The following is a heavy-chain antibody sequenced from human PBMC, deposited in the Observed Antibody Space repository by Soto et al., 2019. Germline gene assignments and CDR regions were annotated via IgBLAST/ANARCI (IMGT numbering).Heavy chain of an antibody. V-gene: IGHV3-NL1*01. CDR1: GFTFGSFQ. Sequence: GGSLRLSCEASGFTFGSFQMNWVRQAPGRGLEWISHISGSGDTIYYADSVKGRFTISRDNSKNTLYLQMNSLRAEDTAVYYCAKDRVSSGPYYFDYWGQGTLVTVSS. J-gene: IGHJ4*02. CDR3: AKDRVSSGPYYFDY. CDR2: ISGSGDTI. D-gene: IGHD6-19*01.